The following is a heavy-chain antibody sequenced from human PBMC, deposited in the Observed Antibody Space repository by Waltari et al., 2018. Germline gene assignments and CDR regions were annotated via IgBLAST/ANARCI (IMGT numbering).Heavy chain of an antibody. V-gene: IGHV5-51*01. J-gene: IGHJ5*02. CDR3: VRQVGTNWLDP. CDR2: IYPGDSET. D-gene: IGHD1-26*01. Sequence: DVQLVQSGAEVKKPGEPLKISCQVSGYTFTNDWIGWVRQLPGKGLEWMGIIYPGDSETTYSPSFEGRVTISVDKSTSTAYLQWSSLKASDTAMYYCVRQVGTNWLDPWGQGTQVTVSS. CDR1: GYTFTNDW.